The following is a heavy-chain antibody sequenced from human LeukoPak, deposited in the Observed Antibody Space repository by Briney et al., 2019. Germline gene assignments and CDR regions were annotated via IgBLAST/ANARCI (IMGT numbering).Heavy chain of an antibody. D-gene: IGHD5-18*01. CDR3: ARGSDTAMVTLDY. CDR2: TYYSGST. V-gene: IGHV4-59*01. CDR1: GGSISSYY. Sequence: SETLSLTCTVAGGSISSYYWSWIRQHPGEGLEWIGYTYYSGSTNYNPPLKSRVTISVDTYKNQFSLKLSSVTAADRAVYYCARGSDTAMVTLDYWGQGTLVTVSS. J-gene: IGHJ4*02.